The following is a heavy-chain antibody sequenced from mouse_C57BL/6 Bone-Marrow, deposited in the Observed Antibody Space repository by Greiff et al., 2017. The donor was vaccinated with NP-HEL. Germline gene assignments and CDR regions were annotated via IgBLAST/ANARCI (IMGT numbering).Heavy chain of an antibody. CDR3: AREGTGTGGDY. V-gene: IGHV5-4*01. CDR2: ISDGGSYT. J-gene: IGHJ2*01. CDR1: GFTFSSYA. D-gene: IGHD4-1*01. Sequence: EVKVEESGGGLVKPGGSLKLSCAASGFTFSSYAMSWVRQTPEKRLEWVATISDGGSYTYYPDNVKGRFTISRDNAKNNLYLQMSHLKSEDTAMYYCAREGTGTGGDYWGQGTTLTVSS.